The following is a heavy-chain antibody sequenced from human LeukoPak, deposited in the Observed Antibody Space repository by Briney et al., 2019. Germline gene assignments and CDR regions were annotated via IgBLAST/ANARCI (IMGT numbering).Heavy chain of an antibody. Sequence: SETLSLTCTVSGGSISSYYWSWIRQPPGKGLEWIGYIYYSGSTNYNPSLKSRVTISVDTSKNQFSLKLSSVTAADTAVYYCARGGFGPSDALDIWGQGTMVTVSS. CDR1: GGSISSYY. CDR2: IYYSGST. J-gene: IGHJ3*02. V-gene: IGHV4-59*01. D-gene: IGHD3-10*01. CDR3: ARGGFGPSDALDI.